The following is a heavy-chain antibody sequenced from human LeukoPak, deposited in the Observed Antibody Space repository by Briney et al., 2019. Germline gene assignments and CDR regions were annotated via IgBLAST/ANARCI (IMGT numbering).Heavy chain of an antibody. D-gene: IGHD3-16*01. CDR2: ISGSGGST. Sequence: GGSLRLSCAASGFTFSSYAMSWVRQAPGNGLEWVSAISGSGGSTYYADSVKGRFTISRDNSKNTLYLQMNSLRAEDTAVYYCAKDRTAYYDYVWGSSDYWGQGTLVTVSS. CDR3: AKDRTAYYDYVWGSSDY. CDR1: GFTFSSYA. J-gene: IGHJ4*02. V-gene: IGHV3-23*01.